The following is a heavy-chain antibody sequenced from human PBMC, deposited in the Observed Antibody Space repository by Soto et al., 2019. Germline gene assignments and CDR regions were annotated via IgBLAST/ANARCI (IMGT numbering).Heavy chain of an antibody. J-gene: IGHJ5*02. CDR3: ARGLIYYGSGSYFWFDP. Sequence: PSETLSLTCTVSGGSISSGGYYWSWIRQHPGKGLEWIGYIYYSGSTYYNPSLKSRVTISVDTSKNQFSLKLSSVTAADTAVYYCARGLIYYGSGSYFWFDPWGQGTLVTVSS. CDR1: GGSISSGGYY. D-gene: IGHD3-10*01. CDR2: IYYSGST. V-gene: IGHV4-31*03.